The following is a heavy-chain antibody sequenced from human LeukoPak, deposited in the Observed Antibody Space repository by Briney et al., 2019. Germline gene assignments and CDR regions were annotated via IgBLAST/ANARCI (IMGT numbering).Heavy chain of an antibody. V-gene: IGHV1-69*13. CDR3: ARVTDIVATVDYYGMDV. Sequence: ASVKVSCKASGGTFSSYAISWVRQAPGQGLEWMGGIIPIFSTANYAQKFQGRVTITADESTSTAYMELSSLRSEDTAVYYCARVTDIVATVDYYGMDVWGQGTTVTVSS. D-gene: IGHD5-12*01. J-gene: IGHJ6*02. CDR1: GGTFSSYA. CDR2: IIPIFSTA.